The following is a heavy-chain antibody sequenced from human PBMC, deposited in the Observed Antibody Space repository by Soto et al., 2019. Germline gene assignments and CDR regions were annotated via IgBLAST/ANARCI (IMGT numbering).Heavy chain of an antibody. CDR2: ISTYSGNT. V-gene: IGHV1-18*01. CDR3: ARDPGAAGYNQMDV. Sequence: ASVKVSCKASGYSFSTYCISWVRQSPGQGLEWMGWISTYSGNTNYAHQLKGRVSMTTDTSTSTAYMVLRSLSFDDTAVYYCARDPGAAGYNQMDVWGQGTTVTVSS. CDR1: GYSFSTYC. J-gene: IGHJ6*02. D-gene: IGHD6-13*01.